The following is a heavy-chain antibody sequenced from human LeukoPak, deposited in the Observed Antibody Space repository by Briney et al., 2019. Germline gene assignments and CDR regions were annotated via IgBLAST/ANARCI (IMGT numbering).Heavy chain of an antibody. CDR2: ISANNGET. Sequence: ASVMASCKASGYTFTNYGISWVRQAPGQGLEWMAWISANNGETRYAQNLQGRLTMTTDTSTSTAYMELRSLRPDDTAVYYCARVPPSAHQLLSSDYWGQGTQVTVSS. J-gene: IGHJ4*02. D-gene: IGHD2-2*01. CDR3: ARVPPSAHQLLSSDY. CDR1: GYTFTNYG. V-gene: IGHV1-18*04.